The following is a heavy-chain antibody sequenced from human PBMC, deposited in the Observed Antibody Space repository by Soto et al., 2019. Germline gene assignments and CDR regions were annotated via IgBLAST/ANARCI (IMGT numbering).Heavy chain of an antibody. J-gene: IGHJ4*02. D-gene: IGHD3-22*01. Sequence: SETLSLTCTVSGGSISSYYWSWIRQPPGKGLEWIGYIYYSGSTNYNPSLKSRVTISVVTSKNQFSLKLSSVTAADTAVYYCARSSPDWDNYYDSSGYYFFDYWGQGTLVTVSS. CDR3: ARSSPDWDNYYDSSGYYFFDY. CDR1: GGSISSYY. V-gene: IGHV4-59*01. CDR2: IYYSGST.